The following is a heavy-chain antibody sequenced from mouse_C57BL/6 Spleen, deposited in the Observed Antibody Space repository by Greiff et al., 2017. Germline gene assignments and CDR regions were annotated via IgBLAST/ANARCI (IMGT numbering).Heavy chain of an antibody. V-gene: IGHV1-50*01. CDR2: IDPSDSYT. CDR3: ARRGGYFDV. J-gene: IGHJ1*03. CDR1: GYTFTSYW. Sequence: QVQLQQSGAELVKPGASVKLSCKASGYTFTSYWMQWVKQRPGQGLEWIGEIDPSDSYTNYNQKFKGKATLTVDTSSSTAYMQRSSLTSEDSAVYYCARRGGYFDVWGTGTTVTVSS.